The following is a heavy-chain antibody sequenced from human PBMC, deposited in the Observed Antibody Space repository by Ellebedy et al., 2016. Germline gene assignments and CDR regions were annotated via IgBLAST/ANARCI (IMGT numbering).Heavy chain of an antibody. Sequence: GESLKISCAASGFTFSSYPMHWVRQTPGKGLEWVTIISFDGYTKNYADSVKGRFTVSRDKSKKTLYLQMSSLRPEDPAVYYGARDRGACSCDRCYSRGSFDYWGQGTLVTVSS. V-gene: IGHV3-30-3*01. CDR3: ARDRGACSCDRCYSRGSFDY. D-gene: IGHD2-15*01. CDR1: GFTFSSYP. J-gene: IGHJ4*02. CDR2: ISFDGYTK.